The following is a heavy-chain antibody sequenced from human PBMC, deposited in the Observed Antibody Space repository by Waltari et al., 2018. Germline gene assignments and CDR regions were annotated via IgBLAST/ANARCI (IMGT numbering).Heavy chain of an antibody. J-gene: IGHJ5*02. CDR2: INAGNGKT. CDR3: ARDMHDFWSGWPGFDP. V-gene: IGHV1-3*01. D-gene: IGHD3-3*01. Sequence: QVQLVQSGAEVKKPGASVKVSCKASGYTFTSYAMHWVRQAPGQRLEWMGWINAGNGKTKYSLKFQGRVTITRDTSASTAYMELSSLRSEDTAVYYCARDMHDFWSGWPGFDPWGQGTLVTVSS. CDR1: GYTFTSYA.